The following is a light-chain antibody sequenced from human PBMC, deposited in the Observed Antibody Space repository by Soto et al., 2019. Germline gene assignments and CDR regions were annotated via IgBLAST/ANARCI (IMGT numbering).Light chain of an antibody. CDR2: DVS. CDR1: NNDVGGYNY. J-gene: IGLJ2*01. Sequence: QSVLTQPASVSGSRGQSITISCTGTNNDVGGYNYVSWYQRHPGKAPKLIISDVSKRPSGVSNRFSGSKSGNTASLTISGLQAEDEADYFCSSQTSDNTLVVFGGGTKLTVL. CDR3: SSQTSDNTLVV. V-gene: IGLV2-14*01.